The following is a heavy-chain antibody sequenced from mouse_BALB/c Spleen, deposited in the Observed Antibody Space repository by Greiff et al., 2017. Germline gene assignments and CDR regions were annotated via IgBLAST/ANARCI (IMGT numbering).Heavy chain of an antibody. V-gene: IGHV5-17*02. J-gene: IGHJ2*01. Sequence: EVKLMESGGGLVQPGGSRKLSCAASGFTFSSFGMHWVRQAPEKGLEWVAYISSGSSTIYYADTVKGRFPISRDNPKNTLFLQMTSLRSEDTAMYYCARSGYYYGSSYFDYWGQGTTLTVSS. CDR3: ARSGYYYGSSYFDY. CDR2: ISSGSSTI. D-gene: IGHD1-1*01. CDR1: GFTFSSFG.